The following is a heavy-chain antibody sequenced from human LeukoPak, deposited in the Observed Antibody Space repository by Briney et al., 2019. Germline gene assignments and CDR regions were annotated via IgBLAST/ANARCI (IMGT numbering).Heavy chain of an antibody. D-gene: IGHD3-10*01. CDR2: VYHSVST. J-gene: IGHJ5*02. CDR3: ARGGYYGSGNDFRFDP. CDR1: GGSISSSYW. Sequence: SGTLSLTCAVSGGSISSSYWWSWVRQPPGKGLEWIGEVYHSVSTNYNPSLKSRVTISVETSKNQFSLKLKSVTAADTAVYYCARGGYYGSGNDFRFDPWGQGTLVTVSS. V-gene: IGHV4-4*02.